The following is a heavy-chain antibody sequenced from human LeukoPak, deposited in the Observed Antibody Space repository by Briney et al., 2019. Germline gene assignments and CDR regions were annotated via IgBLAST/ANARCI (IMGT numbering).Heavy chain of an antibody. CDR3: TIFVVADSDAFEI. V-gene: IGHV4-59*08. Sequence: SATLSLSCTVSGGSISGFYWSWIRQPPGKRPEWIGDIYSSGSTNYNPSLKSRVTMSVGTSNNHFSLRLTSVTAADTALYFCTIFVVADSDAFEIWGQGTMVTVSS. D-gene: IGHD3-3*02. J-gene: IGHJ3*02. CDR2: IYSSGST. CDR1: GGSISGFY.